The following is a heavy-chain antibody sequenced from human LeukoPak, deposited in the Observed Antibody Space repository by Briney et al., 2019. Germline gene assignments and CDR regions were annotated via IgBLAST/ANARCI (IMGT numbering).Heavy chain of an antibody. CDR3: VRGHYDILTGYLPWFYP. V-gene: IGHV1-8*01. D-gene: IGHD3-9*01. CDR2: RNPNSGKT. CDR1: GYTFSSYD. J-gene: IGHJ5*02. Sequence: GDLVKVSCKASGYTFSSYDINWVRQSAGQRLEWRGWRNPNSGKTGNAKKFQGRVTKTTNTSISTAYMEMSKLRSENPSVYYSVRGHYDILTGYLPWFYPWGQGTLVTVSS.